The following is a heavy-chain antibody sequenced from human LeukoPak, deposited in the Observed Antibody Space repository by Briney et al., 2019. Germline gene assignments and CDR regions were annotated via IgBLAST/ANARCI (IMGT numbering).Heavy chain of an antibody. CDR2: ISDSDDR. CDR3: AKMLYAILKHGEPHDH. Sequence: GGSLRLSCAASGFTFNTYAMSWVRQAPGKGLEWVAGISDSDDRYYADSVKGRFTVTRDNPKNMLFLQMNSLRAEDTAIYYCAKMLYAILKHGEPHDHWGQGTLVTVSS. J-gene: IGHJ4*02. V-gene: IGHV3-23*01. CDR1: GFTFNTYA. D-gene: IGHD2-8*01.